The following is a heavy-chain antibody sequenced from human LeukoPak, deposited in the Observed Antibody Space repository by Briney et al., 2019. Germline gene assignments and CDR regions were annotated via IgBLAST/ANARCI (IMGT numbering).Heavy chain of an antibody. V-gene: IGHV3-53*01. CDR1: GFSFGNYV. CDR2: IYTDGST. Sequence: GGSLRLSCAAAGFSFGNYVINWVRQAPGKGLEWVSVIYTDGSTYYADSVKGRFTISRDISRNTVHLQMNSLRAGDTAVYYCARDPHGYNSYFDYWGQGTLVTVSS. D-gene: IGHD5-24*01. CDR3: ARDPHGYNSYFDY. J-gene: IGHJ4*02.